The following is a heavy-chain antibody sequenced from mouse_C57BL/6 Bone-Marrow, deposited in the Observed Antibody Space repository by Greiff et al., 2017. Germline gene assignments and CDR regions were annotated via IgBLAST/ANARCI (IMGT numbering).Heavy chain of an antibody. V-gene: IGHV3-6*01. J-gene: IGHJ3*01. CDR3: ARDYGTLAY. CDR1: GYSITSGYY. CDR2: ISYDGSN. Sequence: EVHLVESGPGLVKPSQSLSLTCSVTGYSITSGYYWNWIRQFPGNKLEWMGYISYDGSNNYNPSLKNRISITRDTSKNQFFLKLNSVTTEDTATYYCARDYGTLAYWGQGTLVTVSA. D-gene: IGHD1-1*01.